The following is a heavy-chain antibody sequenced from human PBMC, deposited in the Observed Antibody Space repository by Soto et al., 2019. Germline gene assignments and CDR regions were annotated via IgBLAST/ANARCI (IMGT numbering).Heavy chain of an antibody. D-gene: IGHD2-15*01. CDR2: IIPILGIA. CDR3: AREPNKGSIYCSGGSCYGYYYYYMDV. CDR1: GGTFSSYT. J-gene: IGHJ6*03. V-gene: IGHV1-69*04. Sequence: ASVKVSCKASGGTFSSYTISWVRQAPGQGLEWMGRIIPILGIANYAQKFQGRVTITADKSTSTAYMELSSLRSEDTAVYYCAREPNKGSIYCSGGSCYGYYYYYMDVWGKGTTVTVSS.